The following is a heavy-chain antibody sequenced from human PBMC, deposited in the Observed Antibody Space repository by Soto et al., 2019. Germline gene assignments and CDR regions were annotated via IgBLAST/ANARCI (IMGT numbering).Heavy chain of an antibody. CDR3: AKDYCSGGSCYYMDV. V-gene: IGHV3-9*01. D-gene: IGHD2-15*01. Sequence: VQLVESGGGLVQPGRSLRLSCAASGFTFDDYAMHWVRQAPGKGLEWVSGISWNSGSIGYADSVKGRFTISRDNAKNSLYLQMNSLRAEDTALYYCAKDYCSGGSCYYMDVWGKGTTVTVSS. CDR2: ISWNSGSI. CDR1: GFTFDDYA. J-gene: IGHJ6*03.